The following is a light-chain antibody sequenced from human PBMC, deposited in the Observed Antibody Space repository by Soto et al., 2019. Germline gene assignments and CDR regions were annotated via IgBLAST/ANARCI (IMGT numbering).Light chain of an antibody. CDR1: QSLSNY. CDR3: QKRSDWPQIN. V-gene: IGKV3-11*01. Sequence: DIVLTHAPATLSLSPGERATRSLHSSQSLSNYLAWYQQKPGQAPRLIIFDASIRATGTPGRFSGSGSGTGFTPTIRSLEPEDFAIYYCQKRSDWPQINVGKGTRREIK. J-gene: IGKJ5*01. CDR2: DAS.